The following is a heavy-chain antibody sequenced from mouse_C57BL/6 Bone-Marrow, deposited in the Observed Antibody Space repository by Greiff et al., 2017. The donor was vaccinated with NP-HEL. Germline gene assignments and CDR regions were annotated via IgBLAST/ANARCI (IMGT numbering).Heavy chain of an antibody. CDR3: TVLRRFAY. D-gene: IGHD1-1*01. Sequence: EVKLMESGGGLVQPGGSMKLSCAASGFTFSDAWMDWVRQSPEKGLEWVAEIRNKANNHATYYAESVKGRFTISRDDSKSSVSLQMNSLRAEDTGIYYCTVLRRFAYWGQGTLVTVSA. J-gene: IGHJ3*01. V-gene: IGHV6-6*01. CDR2: IRNKANNHAT. CDR1: GFTFSDAW.